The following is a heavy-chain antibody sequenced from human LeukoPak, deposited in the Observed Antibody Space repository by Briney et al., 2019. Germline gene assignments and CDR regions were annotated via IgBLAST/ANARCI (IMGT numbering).Heavy chain of an antibody. CDR3: SGSYSIDY. D-gene: IGHD1-26*01. CDR2: IRSKAYGGTT. Sequence: GGSLRLSCTGSGFTFGDYAMTWFRQAPGKGLEWISFIRSKAYGGTTEYAASVKGRFTISRDDSKSIAYLQMNSLKTEDTAVYYCSGSYSIDYWGQGTLVTVSS. CDR1: GFTFGDYA. J-gene: IGHJ4*02. V-gene: IGHV3-49*03.